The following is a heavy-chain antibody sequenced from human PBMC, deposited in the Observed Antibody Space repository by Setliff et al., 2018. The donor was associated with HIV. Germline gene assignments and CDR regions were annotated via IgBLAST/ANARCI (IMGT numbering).Heavy chain of an antibody. CDR3: TREGRGDPAMATTRIDY. CDR2: IYYTGFA. Sequence: SLTCRVSGDSISSGSYFWGWIRQTPGKGLEWIGNIYYTGFAYYNPSLKSRVTISLDTSKTHFFLNLTSVTDVDTAVYFCTREGRGDPAMATTRIDYWGQGKLVTVSS. J-gene: IGHJ4*02. D-gene: IGHD1-1*01. CDR1: GDSISSGSYF. V-gene: IGHV4-39*02.